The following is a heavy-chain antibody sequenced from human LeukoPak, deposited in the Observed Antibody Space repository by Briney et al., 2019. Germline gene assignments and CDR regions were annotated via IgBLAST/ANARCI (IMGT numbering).Heavy chain of an antibody. CDR3: ARASTVAAPFDF. CDR2: ISSSSSYI. V-gene: IGHV3-21*01. J-gene: IGHJ4*02. Sequence: GGSLRLACAASGFTFSSYGMSWVRQAPGKGLEWVSSISSSSSYIYYTDSVKGRFTISRDNAKNSLYLQMNSLRAEDTAVYYCARASTVAAPFDFWGQGTLVTVSS. D-gene: IGHD6-19*01. CDR1: GFTFSSYG.